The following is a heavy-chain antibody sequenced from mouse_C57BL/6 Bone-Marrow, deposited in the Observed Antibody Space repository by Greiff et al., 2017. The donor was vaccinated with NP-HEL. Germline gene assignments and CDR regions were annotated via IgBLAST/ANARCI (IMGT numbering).Heavy chain of an antibody. CDR3: ARDYYGSSWYFDV. J-gene: IGHJ1*03. CDR2: IYPGDGDT. Sequence: VKLQESGPELVKPGASVKISCKASGYAFSSSWMNWVKQRPGKGLEWIGRIYPGDGDTNYNGKFKGKATLTADKSSSTAYMQLSSLTSEDSAVYFCARDYYGSSWYFDVWGTGTTLTVSS. D-gene: IGHD1-1*01. V-gene: IGHV1-82*01. CDR1: GYAFSSSW.